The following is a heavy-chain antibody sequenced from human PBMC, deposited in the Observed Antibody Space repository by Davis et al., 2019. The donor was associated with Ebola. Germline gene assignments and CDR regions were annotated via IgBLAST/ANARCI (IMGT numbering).Heavy chain of an antibody. D-gene: IGHD3-10*01. J-gene: IGHJ6*03. V-gene: IGHV3-21*01. CDR2: ISSSSSYI. CDR1: GFTFSSYS. CDR3: ARERNLWFGDYQGGYYYYYMDV. Sequence: GESLKISCAASGFTFSSYSMNWVRQAPGKGLEWVSSISSSSSYIYYADSVKGRFTISRDNAKNSLYLQMNSLRAEDTAVYYCARERNLWFGDYQGGYYYYYMDVWGKGTTVTVSS.